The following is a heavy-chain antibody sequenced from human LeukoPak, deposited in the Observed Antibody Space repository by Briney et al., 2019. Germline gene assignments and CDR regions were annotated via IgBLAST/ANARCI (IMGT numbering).Heavy chain of an antibody. J-gene: IGHJ4*02. V-gene: IGHV4-39*01. Sequence: ASETLSLTCTVSGGSISSSSYYWGWIRQPPGKGLEWIGSIYYSGSTYYNPSLKSRVTISVDTSKNQFSLKLSSVTAADTAVYYCARRGRGYSYGNYDYWGQGTLVTVSS. CDR3: ARRGRGYSYGNYDY. CDR1: GGSISSSSYY. CDR2: IYYSGST. D-gene: IGHD5-18*01.